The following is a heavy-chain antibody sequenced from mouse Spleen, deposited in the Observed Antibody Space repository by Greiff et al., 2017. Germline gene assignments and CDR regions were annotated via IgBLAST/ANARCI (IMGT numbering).Heavy chain of an antibody. V-gene: IGHV1-69*01. CDR1: GYTFTSYW. D-gene: IGHD2-1*01. J-gene: IGHJ4*01. CDR3: AREDGNRAMDY. CDR2: IDPSDSYT. Sequence: QVQLQQPGAELVMPGASVKLSCKASGYTFTSYWMHWVKQRPGQGLEWIGEIDPSDSYTNYNQKFKGKATLTVDKSSSTAYMQLSSLTSEDSAVYYCAREDGNRAMDYWGQGTSVTVSS.